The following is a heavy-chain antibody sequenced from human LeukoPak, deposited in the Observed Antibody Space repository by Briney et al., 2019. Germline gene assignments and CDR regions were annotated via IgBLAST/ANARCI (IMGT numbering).Heavy chain of an antibody. CDR3: ASRNDILTGYVFDF. Sequence: PSETLSLTCTVSGGSVSSSIYYWGWIRQPPGKGLGWIGSIYYSGSTSYNPSLKGRVTISVDTSKNQFSLKLTSVTAADTAVYYCASRNDILTGYVFDFWGQGTLVTVSS. CDR1: GGSVSSSIYY. V-gene: IGHV4-39*01. J-gene: IGHJ4*02. D-gene: IGHD3-9*01. CDR2: IYYSGST.